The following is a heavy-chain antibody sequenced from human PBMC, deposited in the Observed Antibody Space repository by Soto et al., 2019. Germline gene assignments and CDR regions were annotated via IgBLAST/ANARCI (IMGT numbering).Heavy chain of an antibody. V-gene: IGHV3-48*03. D-gene: IGHD4-4*01. Sequence: EVQLVESGGGLVQPGGSLRLSCAASGFSFSRFEMNWVRQAPGKGLEWDSYISSTGSTKSYADSVKGRFTISRDNAKNTLYLHTSSLRVEDTGVYYCARDQEADYTEATRDYYYGMDVWGQGTTVTVSS. CDR2: ISSTGSTK. J-gene: IGHJ6*02. CDR3: ARDQEADYTEATRDYYYGMDV. CDR1: GFSFSRFE.